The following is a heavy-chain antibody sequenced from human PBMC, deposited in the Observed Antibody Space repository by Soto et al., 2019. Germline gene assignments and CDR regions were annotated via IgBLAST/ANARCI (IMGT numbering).Heavy chain of an antibody. J-gene: IGHJ6*02. D-gene: IGHD3-9*01. V-gene: IGHV4-59*08. Sequence: QVQLQESGPGLVKPSETLSLTCTVSGGSISSYYWSWIRQTPGKGLEWIGYVYYTGSTNYNPSLKSRVTISRDTSKNRFSLRLSSVAAADTAVYYCARQRYDIVTGFYNYGMDVWGQGTTVTVSS. CDR3: ARQRYDIVTGFYNYGMDV. CDR2: VYYTGST. CDR1: GGSISSYY.